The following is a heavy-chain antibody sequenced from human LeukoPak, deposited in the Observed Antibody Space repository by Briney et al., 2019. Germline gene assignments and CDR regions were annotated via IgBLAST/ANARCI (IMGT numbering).Heavy chain of an antibody. V-gene: IGHV3-15*01. D-gene: IGHD6-13*01. Sequence: GGSLRLSCAASGFSFSSYGMSWVRQAPGKGLEWVGRIKSKTDGGTTDYAAPVKGRFTISRDDSKNTLYLQMNSLKTEDTAVYYCTTDPYSSSLNWFDPWGQGTLVTVSS. J-gene: IGHJ5*02. CDR3: TTDPYSSSLNWFDP. CDR1: GFSFSSYG. CDR2: IKSKTDGGTT.